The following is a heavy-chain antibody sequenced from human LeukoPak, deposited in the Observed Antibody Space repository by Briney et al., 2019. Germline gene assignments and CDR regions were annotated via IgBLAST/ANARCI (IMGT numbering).Heavy chain of an antibody. V-gene: IGHV1-8*03. D-gene: IGHD6-13*01. CDR1: GYTFTNYD. CDR3: ARTQQLVLRSPLDP. CDR2: MNPYSGNT. J-gene: IGHJ5*02. Sequence: ASVKVSCKASGYTFTNYDLHWVRQATGQGLEWMGWMNPYSGNTGYAQNFQGRITITRNTSISTAYMELSSLRSEDTAVYYCARTQQLVLRSPLDPRGQGTLVTVSS.